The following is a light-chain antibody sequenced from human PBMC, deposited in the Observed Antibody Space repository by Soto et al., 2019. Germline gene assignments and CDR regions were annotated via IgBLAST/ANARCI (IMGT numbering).Light chain of an antibody. CDR1: VLTKKY. CDR2: KDS. Sequence: SYELTQPSSVSVSPGQTARITCSGDVLTKKYARWFQQKPGQAPMVVIYKDSERPAGITERFSGSSSGTTVTLTISGAQVEDEADYYCYSATNNTLGVFGGGTKVTVL. V-gene: IGLV3-27*01. CDR3: YSATNNTLGV. J-gene: IGLJ3*02.